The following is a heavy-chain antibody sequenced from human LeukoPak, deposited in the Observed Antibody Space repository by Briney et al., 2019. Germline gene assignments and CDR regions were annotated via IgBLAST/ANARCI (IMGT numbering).Heavy chain of an antibody. Sequence: ASVKVSCKASGYTFTGYYMHWVRQAPGQGLEWMGIINPSGGSTSYAQKFQGRVTMTRDTSTSTVYMELSSLRSEDTAVYYCARGGYYYDSSGYYPFDYWGQGTLVTVSS. CDR2: INPSGGST. D-gene: IGHD3-22*01. CDR1: GYTFTGYY. V-gene: IGHV1-46*01. J-gene: IGHJ4*02. CDR3: ARGGYYYDSSGYYPFDY.